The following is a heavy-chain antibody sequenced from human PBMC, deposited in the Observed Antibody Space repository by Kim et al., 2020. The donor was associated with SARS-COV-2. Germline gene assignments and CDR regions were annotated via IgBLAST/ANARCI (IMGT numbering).Heavy chain of an antibody. D-gene: IGHD7-27*01. CDR3: VRGHWALGDY. J-gene: IGHJ4*02. Sequence: GGSLRLSCAASGFIFSDHYMDWVRQAPGKGLEAVARIRDKTSSYSTDYAASVKGRFTISRDDSKNSLYLQMNSLTTEDTAVYYCVRGHWALGDYWGQGTLVNVSS. CDR2: IRDKTSSYST. V-gene: IGHV3-72*01. CDR1: GFIFSDHY.